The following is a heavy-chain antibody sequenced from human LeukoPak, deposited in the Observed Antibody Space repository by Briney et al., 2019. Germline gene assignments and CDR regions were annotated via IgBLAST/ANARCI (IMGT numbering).Heavy chain of an antibody. CDR3: ARRRRIAAVGTDAFDI. V-gene: IGHV4-59*08. Sequence: SETLSLTCTVSGGTISSYYWSWIRQPPGKGLEWVGYIYYSGSTNYNPSLESRVTISVDTSKTHFSLRLNSVTAADTAMYYCARRRRIAAVGTDAFDIRGQGTMVTVSS. D-gene: IGHD6-13*01. CDR2: IYYSGST. CDR1: GGTISSYY. J-gene: IGHJ3*02.